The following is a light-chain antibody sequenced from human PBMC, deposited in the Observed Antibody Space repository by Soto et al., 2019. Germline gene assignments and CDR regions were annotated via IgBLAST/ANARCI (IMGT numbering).Light chain of an antibody. J-gene: IGKJ1*01. V-gene: IGKV3-20*01. CDR3: QQYGYSPRT. Sequence: EIVLTQSPGTLSLSPGETATHSCRASQTVTSNFAWYQQKPGQAPRLLIYGASSRATGIPDRFSGSGSGTDFTLTISGLEPEDFAVYYCQQYGYSPRTFGQGTKVEIK. CDR1: QTVTSN. CDR2: GAS.